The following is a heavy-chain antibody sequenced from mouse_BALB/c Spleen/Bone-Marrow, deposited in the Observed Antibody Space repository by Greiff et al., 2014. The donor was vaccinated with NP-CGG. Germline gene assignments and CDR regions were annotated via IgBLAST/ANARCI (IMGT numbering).Heavy chain of an antibody. V-gene: IGHV14-3*02. CDR1: GFNIKDTY. Sequence: EVQLQQSGAELVKPGASVKLSCTASGFNIKDTYMHWVKQRPEQGLGWIGRIDPANGNTKYDPKFQGKATITADTSSNTAYLQLSSLTSEDTAVYYCASYCYGSSYGFAYWGQGTLVTVSA. CDR2: IDPANGNT. D-gene: IGHD1-1*01. CDR3: ASYCYGSSYGFAY. J-gene: IGHJ3*01.